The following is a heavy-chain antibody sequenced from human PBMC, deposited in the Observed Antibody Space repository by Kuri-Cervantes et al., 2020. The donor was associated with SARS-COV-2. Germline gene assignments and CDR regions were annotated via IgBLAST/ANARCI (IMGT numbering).Heavy chain of an antibody. J-gene: IGHJ5*02. CDR2: IYYSGST. CDR1: GGSISSYY. Sequence: GSLRLSCTVSGGSISSYYWSWIRQPPGKGLEWIGYIYYSGSTNYNPSLKSRVTISVDTSKNQFSLKLSSVTAADTAVYYCARGDSSGYGWFDPWGQGTLVTVSS. D-gene: IGHD3-22*01. CDR3: ARGDSSGYGWFDP. V-gene: IGHV4-59*08.